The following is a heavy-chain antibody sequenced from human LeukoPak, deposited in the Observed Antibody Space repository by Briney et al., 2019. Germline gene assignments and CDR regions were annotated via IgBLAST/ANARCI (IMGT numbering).Heavy chain of an antibody. V-gene: IGHV1-2*02. CDR3: AREGREQWLDFDY. Sequence: APVKVSCKASGYTFTGYYMHWVRQAPGQGLEWMGWINPNSGGTNYAQKFQGRVTMTRDTSISTACMELSRLRSDDTAVYYCAREGREQWLDFDYWGQGTLVTVSS. D-gene: IGHD6-19*01. J-gene: IGHJ4*02. CDR2: INPNSGGT. CDR1: GYTFTGYY.